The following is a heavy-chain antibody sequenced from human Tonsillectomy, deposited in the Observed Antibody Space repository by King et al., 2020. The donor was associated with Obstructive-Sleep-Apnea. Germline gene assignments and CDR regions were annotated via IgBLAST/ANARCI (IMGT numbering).Heavy chain of an antibody. D-gene: IGHD3-22*01. J-gene: IGHJ4*02. CDR2: ISAYNGNT. CDR1: GYTFTSYG. V-gene: IGHV1-18*01. Sequence: VQLVESGAEVKKPGASVKVSCKASGYTFTSYGISWVRQAPGQGLEWMGWISAYNGNTNYAQKLQGRGPMTADTSTSTAYRELRSLRSDDTAVYYCARALGTYDPFDYWGQGTLVTVSS. CDR3: ARALGTYDPFDY.